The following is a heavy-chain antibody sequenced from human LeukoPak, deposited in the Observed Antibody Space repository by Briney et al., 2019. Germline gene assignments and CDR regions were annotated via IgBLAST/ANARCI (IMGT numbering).Heavy chain of an antibody. J-gene: IGHJ4*02. CDR2: MNPNSGNT. D-gene: IGHD3-22*01. Sequence: ASVKVSCKASGYTFTSYDINWVRQATGQGLEWMGWMNPNSGNTGYAQKFQGRVTMTRNTSISTAYMELSSLRSEDTAVYYCARGPLYYYDSSGPFYFDYWAREPWSPSPQ. V-gene: IGHV1-8*01. CDR1: GYTFTSYD. CDR3: ARGPLYYYDSSGPFYFDY.